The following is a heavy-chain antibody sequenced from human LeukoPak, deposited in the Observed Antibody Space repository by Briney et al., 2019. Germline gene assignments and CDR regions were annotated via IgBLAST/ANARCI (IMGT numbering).Heavy chain of an antibody. Sequence: ASVKVSRKFSGYTLIELFMHWVRPAPGKGLAWMGGFDPEDGETINVQKFQGRVTMTEDTSTDTAYMELSSLRSEDTAVYYCATGSPPTSRINDAFDIWGQGTMVTVSS. CDR1: GYTLIELF. V-gene: IGHV1-24*01. D-gene: IGHD1-26*01. J-gene: IGHJ3*02. CDR2: FDPEDGET. CDR3: ATGSPPTSRINDAFDI.